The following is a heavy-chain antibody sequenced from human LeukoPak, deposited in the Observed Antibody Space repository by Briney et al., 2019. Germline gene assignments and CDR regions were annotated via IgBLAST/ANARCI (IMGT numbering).Heavy chain of an antibody. CDR2: DGHT. V-gene: IGHV4-61*01. CDR1: GGSVSSGYFH. Sequence: PSETLSLTCTVSGGSVSSGYFHWSWIRQAPGKGLEWIGHDGHTNYNPSLKSRVTISVDTSKNQFSLKLSSVTAADTAVYYCARGGTYYYDSSGSFDYWGQGTLVTVSS. D-gene: IGHD3-22*01. J-gene: IGHJ4*02. CDR3: ARGGTYYYDSSGSFDY.